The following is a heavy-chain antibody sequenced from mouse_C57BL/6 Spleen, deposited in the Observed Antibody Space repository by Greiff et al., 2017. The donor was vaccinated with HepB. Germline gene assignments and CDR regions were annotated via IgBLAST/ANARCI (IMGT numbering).Heavy chain of an antibody. CDR2: INPSSGYT. V-gene: IGHV1-7*01. CDR1: GYTFTSYW. D-gene: IGHD1-1*01. Sequence: VQLQHSGAELAKPGASVKLSCKASGYTFTSYWMHWVKQRPGQGLEWIGYINPSSGYTKYNQKFKDKATLTADKASSTAYMQLSSLTYEDSAVYYCASYYYGSSYVGFDYWGQGTTLTVSS. J-gene: IGHJ2*01. CDR3: ASYYYGSSYVGFDY.